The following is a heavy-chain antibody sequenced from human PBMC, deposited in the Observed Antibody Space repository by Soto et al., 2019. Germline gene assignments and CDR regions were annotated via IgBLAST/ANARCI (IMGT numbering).Heavy chain of an antibody. Sequence: QLLESGPGLVKPSETLSLTCTVSGGSISSNGYFWVWIRQPPGKELEWIGSIFYRGNTYYNPSLKSRVTMSADTSRNQFSLKLTSVTAADTAVYYCARPTQTFDYWGQGILVTVSS. V-gene: IGHV4-39*01. CDR2: IFYRGNT. J-gene: IGHJ4*02. CDR1: GGSISSNGYF. CDR3: ARPTQTFDY.